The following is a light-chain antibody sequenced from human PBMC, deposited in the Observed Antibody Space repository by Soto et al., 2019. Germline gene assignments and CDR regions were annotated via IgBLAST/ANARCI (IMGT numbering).Light chain of an antibody. J-gene: IGKJ1*01. CDR2: GVY. V-gene: IGKV3-20*01. CDR1: QTGSNSY. CDR3: QHYGYSQWT. Sequence: TQSPSSLSASVGDRVPITCRASQTGSNSYLAWYQHKSGQAPRLLIYGVYTRASGIPDRFSGSGSGTEFTLTITRLEPEDSAVYFCQHYGYSQWTFGQGTKVDI.